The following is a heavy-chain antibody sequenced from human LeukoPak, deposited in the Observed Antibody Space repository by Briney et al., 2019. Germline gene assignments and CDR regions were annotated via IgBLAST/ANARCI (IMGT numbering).Heavy chain of an antibody. CDR1: GGSFSGYY. CDR2: INHSGST. CDR3: ARGTPPTVTTFWWFDP. J-gene: IGHJ5*02. D-gene: IGHD4-17*01. V-gene: IGHV4-34*01. Sequence: SETLSLTCAVYGGSFSGYYWSWIRQPPGRGLEWIGEINHSGSTNYNPSLKRRITISVDTSKHQFSLKLSSVTAADTAVYYCARGTPPTVTTFWWFDPWGQGTLVTVSS.